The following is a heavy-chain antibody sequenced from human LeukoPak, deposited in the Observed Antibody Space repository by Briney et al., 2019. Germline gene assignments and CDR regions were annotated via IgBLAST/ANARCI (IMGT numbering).Heavy chain of an antibody. D-gene: IGHD6-19*01. CDR2: ISSSSSNI. CDR3: ARDATDSIGWYRGTYYFDY. Sequence: GGSLRLSRVLSGFPLSIYIMHWAPPALGRRGGGGSYISSSSSNIYSADSVKGRFIISRDNAKNSLYLQMNSLRDEDTGVYYCARDATDSIGWYRGTYYFDYWGQGTLVTVSS. V-gene: IGHV3-48*02. CDR1: GFPLSIYI. J-gene: IGHJ4*02.